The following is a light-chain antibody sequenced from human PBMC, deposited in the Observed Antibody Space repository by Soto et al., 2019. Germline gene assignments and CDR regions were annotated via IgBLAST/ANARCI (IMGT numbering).Light chain of an antibody. CDR1: QSITSSY. J-gene: IGKJ5*01. CDR3: QQDCSSPIN. V-gene: IGKV3-20*01. Sequence: EIVLTQSPGTLSLSPGERATLSCRASQSITSSYLAWYQQKPGQAPRLLIYGSSSRATGIPDRFSGSGSGTDFTLAISRLEPEDGAVFYCQQDCSSPINFGHGTRLEIK. CDR2: GSS.